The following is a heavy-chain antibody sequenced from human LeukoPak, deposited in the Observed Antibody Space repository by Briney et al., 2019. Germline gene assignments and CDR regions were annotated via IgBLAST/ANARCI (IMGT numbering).Heavy chain of an antibody. CDR3: ASSLGANHYYYYGMDV. CDR2: ISAYNGNT. V-gene: IGHV1-18*01. D-gene: IGHD1-26*01. CDR1: GYTFTSYG. J-gene: IGHJ6*02. Sequence: ASVKVSCKASGYTFTSYGISWVRQAPGQGLEWMGWISAYNGNTNYAQKLQGRVTMTTDTSTSTAYMELRSLRSDDTTVYYCASSLGANHYYYYGMDVWGQGTTVTVSS.